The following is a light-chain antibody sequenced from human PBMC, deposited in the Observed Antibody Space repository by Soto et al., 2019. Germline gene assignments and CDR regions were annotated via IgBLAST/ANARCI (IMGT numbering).Light chain of an antibody. Sequence: EIVLTQSPGTLSLSSGERATLSCRPSRSVSSSYLAWSQRKPGQAPRLLIYGASSRPTAIPDRFSGSGSGTDFTLTISRLEPEDFAVYYCQQYGSSPRTCGQGTKVEIQ. CDR3: QQYGSSPRT. J-gene: IGKJ1*01. CDR2: GAS. CDR1: RSVSSSY. V-gene: IGKV3-20*01.